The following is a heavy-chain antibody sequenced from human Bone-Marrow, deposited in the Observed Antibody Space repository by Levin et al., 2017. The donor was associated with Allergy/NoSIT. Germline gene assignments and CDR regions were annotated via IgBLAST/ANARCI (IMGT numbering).Heavy chain of an antibody. CDR1: GYNFNNYW. Sequence: ASVKVSCEGSGYNFNNYWIGWVRQRPGKGLDWVAFMFPGDYEPKYSPSFQGRVSISADKSTRTAYMQWSSLKASDTGMYYCATYGSGSYFDYYFDHWGQGTLVTVSS. CDR2: MFPGDYEP. CDR3: ATYGSGSYFDYYFDH. V-gene: IGHV5-51*01. D-gene: IGHD3-10*01. J-gene: IGHJ4*02.